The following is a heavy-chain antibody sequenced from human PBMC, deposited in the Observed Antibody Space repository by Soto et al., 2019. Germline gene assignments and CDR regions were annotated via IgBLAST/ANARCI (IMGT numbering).Heavy chain of an antibody. V-gene: IGHV3-23*01. CDR2: ISGSGGST. Sequence: GGSLRLSCAASGFTSSSYAMSWVRQAPGKGLEWVSAISGSGGSTYYADSVKGRFTISRDNSKNTLYLQMNSLRAEDTAVYYCAKVDYYGSGSSFIGFWGQGTLVTVSS. CDR3: AKVDYYGSGSSFIGF. D-gene: IGHD3-10*01. J-gene: IGHJ4*02. CDR1: GFTSSSYA.